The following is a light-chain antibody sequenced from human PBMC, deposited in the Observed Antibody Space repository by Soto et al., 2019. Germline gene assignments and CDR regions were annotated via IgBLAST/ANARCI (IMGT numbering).Light chain of an antibody. V-gene: IGKV3-20*01. Sequence: EIVLTQSPGTLSLSPGERATLSCRAGQSVSSNYLAWYQQKPGQAPRLLIYGASIRATGIPDRLSGSGFGTDFTLIISRLEPEDFAVYYCQQYGSSPWTFGQGTKVDIK. CDR2: GAS. CDR3: QQYGSSPWT. J-gene: IGKJ1*01. CDR1: QSVSSNY.